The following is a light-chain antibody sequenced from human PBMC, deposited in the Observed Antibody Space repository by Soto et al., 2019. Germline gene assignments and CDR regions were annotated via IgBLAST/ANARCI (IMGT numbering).Light chain of an antibody. CDR3: AALDDGLNGRV. Sequence: QSVLNQPPSASQTPGQRVTLSCSRSSSHIGSNTVNWYQQLPGTAAKLVIYSNNQRASGVPDRFAGVKSGTAVSLAISGLQSEDEADYYCAALDDGLNGRVFGTGTKVTVL. CDR2: SNN. V-gene: IGLV1-44*01. CDR1: SSHIGSNT. J-gene: IGLJ1*01.